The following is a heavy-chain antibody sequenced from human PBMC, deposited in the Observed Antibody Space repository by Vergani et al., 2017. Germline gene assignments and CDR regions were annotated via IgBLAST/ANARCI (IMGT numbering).Heavy chain of an antibody. Sequence: EVQLVESGGGLVKPGGSLRLSCAASGFTFSSYSMNWVRQAPGKGLEWVSSISSSSSYIYYADSVKGRFTISRDNAKNSLYLQMNSLRAEDTAVYYCASSAAAGTGEVYYYYYYMDVWGKGP. CDR1: GFTFSSYS. CDR2: ISSSSSYI. J-gene: IGHJ6*03. D-gene: IGHD6-13*01. CDR3: ASSAAAGTGEVYYYYYYMDV. V-gene: IGHV3-21*01.